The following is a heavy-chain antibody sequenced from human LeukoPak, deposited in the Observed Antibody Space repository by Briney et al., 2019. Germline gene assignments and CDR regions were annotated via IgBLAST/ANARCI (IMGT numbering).Heavy chain of an antibody. CDR2: MNPNSGNT. CDR1: GYTFTSYD. Sequence: ASVKVSCKASGYTFTSYDINWVRQATGQGLEWMGWMNPNSGNTGYAQKFQGRVTMTRNTSISTAYMELSSLRAEDTAVYYCAKVGAIQLWSPFGYMDVWGKGTTVTVSS. J-gene: IGHJ6*03. V-gene: IGHV1-8*01. D-gene: IGHD5-18*01. CDR3: AKVGAIQLWSPFGYMDV.